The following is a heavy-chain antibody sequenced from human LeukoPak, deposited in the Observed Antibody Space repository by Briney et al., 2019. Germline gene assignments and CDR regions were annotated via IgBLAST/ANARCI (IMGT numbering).Heavy chain of an antibody. CDR2: ISYDGSNK. Sequence: PGGSLRLSCAASGFTFSRYGMHWVRQAPGKGLEWVAVISYDGSNKYYADSVEGRFTISRDNSKNTLYVQMNSLRAEDTAVYYCAKAGAVAGYWYFDLWGRGALVTVSS. J-gene: IGHJ2*01. V-gene: IGHV3-30*18. CDR3: AKAGAVAGYWYFDL. D-gene: IGHD6-19*01. CDR1: GFTFSRYG.